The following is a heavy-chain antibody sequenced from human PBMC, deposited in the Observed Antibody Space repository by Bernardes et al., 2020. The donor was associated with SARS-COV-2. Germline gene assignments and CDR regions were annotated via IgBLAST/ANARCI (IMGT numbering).Heavy chain of an antibody. CDR3: ARDRVRDDVYGLYYYYYAMDV. CDR2: ISYDGSNR. V-gene: IGHV3-30*03. CDR1: GFSFSSYG. D-gene: IGHD1-20*01. Sequence: GGSLRLSCAASGFSFSSYGMHWVRQAAGKGLEWVAVISYDGSNRNYADSVKGRFTISRDNSRNTLYLQLNSLRAEDTAVYYCARDRVRDDVYGLYYYYYAMDVWGQGTTVTVSS. J-gene: IGHJ6*02.